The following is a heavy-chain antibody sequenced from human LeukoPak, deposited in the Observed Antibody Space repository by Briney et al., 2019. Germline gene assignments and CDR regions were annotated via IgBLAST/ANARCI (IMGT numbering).Heavy chain of an antibody. J-gene: IGHJ5*02. D-gene: IGHD2-15*01. CDR3: ATQGGRVVVAVPNWFDP. CDR1: GFTFSSYA. V-gene: IGHV3-23*01. Sequence: PGGSLRLSCAASGFTFSSYAMSWVRQAPGKGLEWVSAISGSGGSTYYADSVKGRFTISRDNSKNPLYLQMNSLRAEDTAVYYCATQGGRVVVAVPNWFDPWGQGTLVTVSS. CDR2: ISGSGGST.